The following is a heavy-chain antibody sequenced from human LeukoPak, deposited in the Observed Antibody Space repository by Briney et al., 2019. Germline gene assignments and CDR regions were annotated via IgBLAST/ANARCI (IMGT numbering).Heavy chain of an antibody. CDR3: AKRYCSSTSCGGYYYDSSGSWDY. V-gene: IGHV3-23*01. CDR1: GFTFSSYA. CDR2: ISGSGGST. D-gene: IGHD2-2*01. J-gene: IGHJ4*02. Sequence: GGSLRLSCAASGFTFSSYAMSWVRQAPGKRLEWVSAISGSGGSTDYADSVKGRFTISRDNSKNTLYLQMNSLRAEDTAVYYCAKRYCSSTSCGGYYYDSSGSWDYWGQGTLVTVSS.